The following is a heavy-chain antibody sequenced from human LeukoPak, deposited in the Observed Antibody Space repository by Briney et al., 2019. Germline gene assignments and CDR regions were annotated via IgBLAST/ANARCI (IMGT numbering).Heavy chain of an antibody. CDR3: AKDQSRGYDYVWGSYDY. Sequence: GGSLRLSCAASGFTFSSYGMHWVRQAPGKGLEWVAFIRYDGSNKYYADSVKGRFTISRDNFKNTLYLQMNSLRAEDTAVYYCAKDQSRGYDYVWGSYDYWGQGTLVTVSS. J-gene: IGHJ4*02. V-gene: IGHV3-30*02. CDR2: IRYDGSNK. D-gene: IGHD3-16*01. CDR1: GFTFSSYG.